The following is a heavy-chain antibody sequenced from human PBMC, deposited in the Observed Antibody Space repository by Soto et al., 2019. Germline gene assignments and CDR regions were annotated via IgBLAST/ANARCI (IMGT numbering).Heavy chain of an antibody. D-gene: IGHD6-13*01. J-gene: IGHJ4*02. CDR1: GGTFGSYS. CDR2: IIGIFGTA. CDR3: ARQQGTAAANDY. V-gene: IGHV1-69*06. Sequence: SVKVSCKASGGTFGSYSISWVRQAPGQGLEWMGGIIGIFGTANYAQKFQGRVTITADKSTSTAYMELSSLRSEDTAVYYCARQQGTAAANDYWGQGTLVTVST.